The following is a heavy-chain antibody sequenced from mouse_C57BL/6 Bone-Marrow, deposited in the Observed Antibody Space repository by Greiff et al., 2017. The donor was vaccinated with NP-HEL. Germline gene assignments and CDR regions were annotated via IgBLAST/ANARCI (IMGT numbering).Heavy chain of an antibody. V-gene: IGHV1-82*01. CDR2: IYPGDGDT. CDR1: GYAFSSSW. J-gene: IGHJ4*01. D-gene: IGHD2-2*01. CDR3: ARRGLRHYAMDY. Sequence: VQLQQSGPELVKPGASVKISCKASGYAFSSSWMNWVKQRPGKGLEWIGRIYPGDGDTNYNGKFKGKATLTADESSSTAYMQLSSLTSEDSAVYFCARRGLRHYAMDYWGQGTSVTVSS.